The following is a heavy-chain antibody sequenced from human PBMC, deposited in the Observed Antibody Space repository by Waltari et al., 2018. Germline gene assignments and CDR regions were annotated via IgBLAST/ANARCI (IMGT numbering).Heavy chain of an antibody. CDR3: ARGPRVWDTILLGTSFDY. J-gene: IGHJ4*02. CDR1: GYSIGSGYN. V-gene: IGHV4-38-2*01. Sequence: QVQLQESGPGLVKPSETLSLICDVSGYSIGSGYNWGWIRQPPGKGLEWIGSGHNAGSAHYNPSLKSRVTLSVGTSRRQFSLRLDSVTASDTAIYYCARGPRVWDTILLGTSFDYWGQGTLVTVSS. CDR2: GHNAGSA. D-gene: IGHD3-16*01.